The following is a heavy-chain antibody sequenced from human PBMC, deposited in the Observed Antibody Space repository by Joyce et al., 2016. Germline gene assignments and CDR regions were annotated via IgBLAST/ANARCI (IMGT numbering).Heavy chain of an antibody. Sequence: EVQLVESGGGLVKPGGSLRLSCAASGFPFSDYTMNWVRQVPGKGLEWLSSISGSSAYRHYADSVKGRFTISRDNAKKSLYLEMNSLRAEDTAVYFCAKLGYCRGAACYSTWFDPWGQGTLVIVSS. D-gene: IGHD2-15*01. J-gene: IGHJ5*02. CDR3: AKLGYCRGAACYSTWFDP. V-gene: IGHV3-21*01. CDR1: GFPFSDYT. CDR2: ISGSSAYR.